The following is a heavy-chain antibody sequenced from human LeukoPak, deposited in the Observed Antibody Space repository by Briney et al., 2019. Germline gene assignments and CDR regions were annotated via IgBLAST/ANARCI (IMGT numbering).Heavy chain of an antibody. Sequence: GGSLRLSCAASGFTFSSYSMHWVRQAPGKGLEWVSSMSSSRSYIYYADSVKGRFTISRDNAKNSLYLQMNSLRPEDTAVYYCARGRHGEVRISHHDAFDIWGQGTMVTVSS. CDR1: GFTFSSYS. D-gene: IGHD3-10*01. J-gene: IGHJ3*02. CDR2: MSSSRSYI. CDR3: ARGRHGEVRISHHDAFDI. V-gene: IGHV3-21*01.